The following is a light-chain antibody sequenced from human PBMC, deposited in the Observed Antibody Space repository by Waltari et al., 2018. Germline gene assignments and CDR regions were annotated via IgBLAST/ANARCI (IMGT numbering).Light chain of an antibody. Sequence: SALTQPSSVSGSPGPSIPISCTGTRRDVGCNNFFSWYQQHPGKAPKLMISGVSNRPSGVSDRFSGSKSGNTASLTISGLQAEDEADYYCTSYRSLTTLVFGTGTKVTVL. CDR2: GVS. J-gene: IGLJ1*01. CDR3: TSYRSLTTLV. V-gene: IGLV2-14*01. CDR1: RRDVGCNNF.